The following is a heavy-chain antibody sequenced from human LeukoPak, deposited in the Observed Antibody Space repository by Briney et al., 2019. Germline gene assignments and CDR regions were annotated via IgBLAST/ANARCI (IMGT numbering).Heavy chain of an antibody. V-gene: IGHV4-39*01. J-gene: IGHJ5*02. D-gene: IGHD6-13*01. CDR2: IYYSGST. CDR1: GGSISSSSYY. CDR3: ATYGYSSSWYWFDP. Sequence: KPSETLSLTCTVSGGSISSSSYYWGWIRQPPGKGLEWIGSIYYSGSTYYNPSLKSRVTISVDTSKNQFSLKLSSVTAADTAVYYCATYGYSSSWYWFDPWGQGTLVTVSS.